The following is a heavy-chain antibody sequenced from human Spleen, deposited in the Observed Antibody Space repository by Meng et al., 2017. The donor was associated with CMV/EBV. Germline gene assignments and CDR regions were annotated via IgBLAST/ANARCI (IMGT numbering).Heavy chain of an antibody. V-gene: IGHV1-2*02. D-gene: IGHD6-13*01. J-gene: IGHJ2*01. CDR2: INPNSGGT. Sequence: QGQLVQSGAGVKKPGASVKVSCKASGYTFTGYYMHWVRQAPGQGLEWMGWINPNSGGTNYAQKFQGRVTMTRDTSISTAYMELSRLRSDDTAVYYCARAIIAAAWYFDLWGRGTLVTVSS. CDR1: GYTFTGYY. CDR3: ARAIIAAAWYFDL.